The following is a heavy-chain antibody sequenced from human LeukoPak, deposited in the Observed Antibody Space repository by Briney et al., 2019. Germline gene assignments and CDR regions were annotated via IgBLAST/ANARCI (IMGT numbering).Heavy chain of an antibody. Sequence: SETLSLTCTGSGGSISSYYWSWIRQPPGKGLEGIGYIYYSGSTNYNPSLKSRVTISVDTSKNQFSLKLSSVIAADTAVYYCARAKYYDILTGYWYYFDYWGQGTLVTVSS. V-gene: IGHV4-59*01. CDR3: ARAKYYDILTGYWYYFDY. J-gene: IGHJ4*02. CDR2: IYYSGST. CDR1: GGSISSYY. D-gene: IGHD3-9*01.